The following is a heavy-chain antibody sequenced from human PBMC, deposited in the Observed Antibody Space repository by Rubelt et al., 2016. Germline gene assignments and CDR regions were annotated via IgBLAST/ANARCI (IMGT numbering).Heavy chain of an antibody. CDR2: IESDGGGP. D-gene: IGHD3-22*01. CDR3: ATRRSDYYDSSALDD. J-gene: IGHJ4*02. V-gene: IGHV3-74*01. CDR1: GFTFSNYW. Sequence: EGQLEESGGGLVQPGGSLRLSCTASGFTFSNYWMHWVRQVPGKGLVWVSRIESDGGGPSYAASVRGRFTISRDNAKNTLYLQMNSVGVDDTAVYYCATRRSDYYDSSALDDWGQGTLVTVSS.